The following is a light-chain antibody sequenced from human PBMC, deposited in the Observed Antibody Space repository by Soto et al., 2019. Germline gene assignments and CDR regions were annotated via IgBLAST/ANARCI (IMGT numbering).Light chain of an antibody. CDR1: QSLLYSDGNTY. V-gene: IGKV2-30*01. CDR2: KVS. Sequence: VVMTQSPLSLPVTLGQPASISCRSSQSLLYSDGNTYLNWFQQRPGQSPRRLIYKVSNRDSGVPDRFSGSGSGTEFTLTISSLQADDFAIYYCQQYNSYSWTFGQGTKVDIK. J-gene: IGKJ1*01. CDR3: QQYNSYSWT.